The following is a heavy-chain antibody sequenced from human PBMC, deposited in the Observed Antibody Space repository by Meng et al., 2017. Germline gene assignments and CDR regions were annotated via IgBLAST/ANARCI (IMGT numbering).Heavy chain of an antibody. CDR3: ARDEDISAAGKLFGDY. Sequence: QVQLVQSGGEVKKPGASVKVSCKPSGYNFPDYDIHWVRRAPGQGLEWMGRINPKSGDTHYAQKFQARVTMTGDTSISTAYMELSGLRSDDTAMYYCARDEDISAAGKLFGDYWGQGTLVTVSS. CDR2: INPKSGDT. CDR1: GYNFPDYD. V-gene: IGHV1-2*06. J-gene: IGHJ4*02. D-gene: IGHD6-25*01.